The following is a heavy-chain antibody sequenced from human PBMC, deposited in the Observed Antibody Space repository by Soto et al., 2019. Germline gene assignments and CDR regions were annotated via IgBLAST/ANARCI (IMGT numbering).Heavy chain of an antibody. J-gene: IGHJ3*02. D-gene: IGHD3-22*01. CDR3: ARDSSGYWPAFDI. Sequence: PSETLSLTCTVSGGSISSGGYYWSWIRQHPGKGLEWIGYIYYSGSTYYNPSLKSRVAISVDTSKNQFSLKLSSVTAADTAVYYCARDSSGYWPAFDIWGQETMVTVSS. V-gene: IGHV4-31*03. CDR1: GGSISSGGYY. CDR2: IYYSGST.